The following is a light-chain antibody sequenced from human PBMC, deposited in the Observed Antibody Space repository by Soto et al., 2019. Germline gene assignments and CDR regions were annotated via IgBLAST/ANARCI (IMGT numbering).Light chain of an antibody. CDR2: AAS. V-gene: IGKV1-39*01. CDR3: QQRDIWPWT. CDR1: QRISSY. J-gene: IGKJ1*01. Sequence: DIQMTQSPSSLSASVGDRFTITCRASQRISSYLNWYQQKPGKAPKLLIYAASNLQSGVPSRFSGSGSGTDFTLTISSLEPEDFAVYYCQQRDIWPWTFGQGTKVDTK.